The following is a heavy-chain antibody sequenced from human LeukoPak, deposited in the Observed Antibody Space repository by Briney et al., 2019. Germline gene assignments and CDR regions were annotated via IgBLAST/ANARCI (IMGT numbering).Heavy chain of an antibody. CDR2: IFYDGSVY. V-gene: IGHV3-30*14. Sequence: GGSLRLSCAASGFTFNNYAMHWVRQAPGKGLEWVAVIFYDGSVYYYADSVKGRFTISRDNSKNTLYLQMSSLRAEDTAVYYCAKVAEVGVTGYYYYMDVWGKGTTVTISS. D-gene: IGHD1-26*01. CDR1: GFTFNNYA. J-gene: IGHJ6*03. CDR3: AKVAEVGVTGYYYYMDV.